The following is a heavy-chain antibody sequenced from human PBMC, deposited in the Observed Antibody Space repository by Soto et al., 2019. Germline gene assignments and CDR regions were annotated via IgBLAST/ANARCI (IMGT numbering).Heavy chain of an antibody. J-gene: IGHJ5*02. Sequence: QVQLVESGGGLVKPGGSLRLSCAASGFTFSDYYMSWIRQAPGKGLEWVSYISTTNAYTNYAASVKGRFTVSRDNAKSSLSLQMNSLRAEDTAVYYCARRGCTGGSCYSAWGQGTLVTVSS. CDR1: GFTFSDYY. V-gene: IGHV3-11*05. CDR2: ISTTNAYT. D-gene: IGHD2-15*01. CDR3: ARRGCTGGSCYSA.